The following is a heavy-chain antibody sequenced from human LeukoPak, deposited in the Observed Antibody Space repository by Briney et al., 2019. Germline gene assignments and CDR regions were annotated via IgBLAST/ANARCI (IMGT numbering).Heavy chain of an antibody. CDR3: AASAGFWSGYYMVY. CDR2: IVVGSGNT. V-gene: IGHV1-58*01. D-gene: IGHD3-3*01. Sequence: SVKVACKASGFTFTSSAVQWVRQARGRRLEWIGWIVVGSGNTNYAQKFQERVTITRDMSTSTAYMELSSLRSEDTAVYYCAASAGFWSGYYMVYWGQGTLVTVSS. J-gene: IGHJ4*02. CDR1: GFTFTSSA.